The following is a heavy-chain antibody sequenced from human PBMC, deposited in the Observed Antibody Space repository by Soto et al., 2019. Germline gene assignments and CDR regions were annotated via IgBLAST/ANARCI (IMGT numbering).Heavy chain of an antibody. D-gene: IGHD6-19*01. CDR2: INPNSGGT. CDR3: ARVHGDSGWTDFDY. CDR1: GYTFTGYY. J-gene: IGHJ4*02. V-gene: IGHV1-2*04. Sequence: QVQLVQSGAEVKKPGASVKVSCKASGYTFTGYYMHWVRQAPGQGLEWMGWINPNSGGTNYAQKFQGWVTMTRDTSLSTAYMELSRLRSDDTAVYYCARVHGDSGWTDFDYWGQGTLVTVSS.